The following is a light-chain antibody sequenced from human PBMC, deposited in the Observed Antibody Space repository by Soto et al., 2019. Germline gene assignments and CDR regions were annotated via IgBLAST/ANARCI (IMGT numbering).Light chain of an antibody. Sequence: QSALTQPASVSGSPGQSITISCTGTSSDVGGSKYVSWYQHHPGKAPKLMIYEVTNRPSGVSNRFSGSKSGNTASLTISGLQAEDEADYYCSSYTTSSTFVFGTGTKVTVL. CDR1: SSDVGGSKY. CDR3: SSYTTSSTFV. CDR2: EVT. V-gene: IGLV2-14*01. J-gene: IGLJ1*01.